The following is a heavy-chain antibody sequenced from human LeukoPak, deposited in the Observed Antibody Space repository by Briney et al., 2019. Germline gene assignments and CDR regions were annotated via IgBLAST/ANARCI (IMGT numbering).Heavy chain of an antibody. CDR1: GYSFTTYW. J-gene: IGHJ3*02. D-gene: IGHD3-3*01. CDR3: ATMGAYDFWSGYTPSTDDAFDI. V-gene: IGHV5-51*01. Sequence: GESLQISCKGSGYSFTTYWIGWVRQMPGKGLGWMGIIYPGDSDTRYSPSFQGQVTISADKSISTAYLQWSSLKASDTAMYYCATMGAYDFWSGYTPSTDDAFDIWGQGTMVTVSS. CDR2: IYPGDSDT.